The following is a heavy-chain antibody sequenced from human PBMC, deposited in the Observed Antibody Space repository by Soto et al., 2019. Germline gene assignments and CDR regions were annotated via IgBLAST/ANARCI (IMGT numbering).Heavy chain of an antibody. D-gene: IGHD1-26*01. V-gene: IGHV3-72*01. CDR3: GRRGTSGSVGLDY. CDR1: GFTFSDHD. CDR2: IRNRANSYTT. Sequence: EAQLVESGGGLVQPGGSLRLSCAVSGFTFSDHDMDWVRQAPGKGLEWVGRIRNRANSYTTEYAASVKGRFTISRDDSKNSLYLQMNSMKTEDTAMYYCGRRGTSGSVGLDYWGQGTLVTVSS. J-gene: IGHJ4*02.